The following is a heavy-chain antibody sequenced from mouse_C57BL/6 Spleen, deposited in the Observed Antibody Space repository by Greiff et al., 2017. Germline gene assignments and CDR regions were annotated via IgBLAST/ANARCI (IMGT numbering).Heavy chain of an antibody. CDR2: IDPENGDT. J-gene: IGHJ2*01. V-gene: IGHV14-4*01. CDR3: TTHYGSSYGY. CDR1: GFNIKDDY. D-gene: IGHD1-1*01. Sequence: VQLQQSGAELVRPGASVKLSCTASGFNIKDDYMHWVKQRPEQGLEWIGWIDPENGDTEYASKFQGKATITADTSSNTAYMQLSSLTSEYTAVYYCTTHYGSSYGYWGQGTTLTVSS.